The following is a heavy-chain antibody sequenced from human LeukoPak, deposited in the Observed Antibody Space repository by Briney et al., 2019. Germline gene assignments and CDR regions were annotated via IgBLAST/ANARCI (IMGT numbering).Heavy chain of an antibody. J-gene: IGHJ4*02. CDR3: AREGYYDSSGSDY. CDR2: IKQDGSEK. CDR1: GFTFSSYW. Sequence: PGGSLRLSCAASGFTFSSYWMSWVRQAPGKGLEWVANIKQDGSEKYYVDSVKGRFTISRDNAKNSLYLQMNSLRAEDTAVYCCAREGYYDSSGSDYWGQGTLVTVSS. V-gene: IGHV3-7*01. D-gene: IGHD3-22*01.